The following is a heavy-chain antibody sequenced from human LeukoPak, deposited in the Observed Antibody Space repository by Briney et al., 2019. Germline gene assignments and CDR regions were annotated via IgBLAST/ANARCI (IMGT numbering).Heavy chain of an antibody. Sequence: GGSLRLSCAASGLTFSSSAMSWVREAPGKGLEWVSRISANDGSTSYADSVKGRFTISRDSSKTTLYPQMNSLRPEDTAVYYWAKGGWLEYWGQGTLVTVSS. D-gene: IGHD5-24*01. V-gene: IGHV3-23*01. CDR3: AKGGWLEY. J-gene: IGHJ4*02. CDR1: GLTFSSSA. CDR2: ISANDGST.